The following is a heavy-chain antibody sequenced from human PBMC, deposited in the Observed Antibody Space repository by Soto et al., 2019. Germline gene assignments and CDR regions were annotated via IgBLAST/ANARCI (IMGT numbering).Heavy chain of an antibody. J-gene: IGHJ3*02. CDR3: ARANDYIWNDAFDI. Sequence: TSETLSLTCTVSGGSISSYYWSWDRKPPGKGLEWIGYIYYSGSTNYNPSLKSRVTISVDTSKNQFSLKLSSVTAADTAVYYCARANDYIWNDAFDIWGQGTMVTDSS. CDR1: GGSISSYY. CDR2: IYYSGST. V-gene: IGHV4-59*01. D-gene: IGHD3-16*01.